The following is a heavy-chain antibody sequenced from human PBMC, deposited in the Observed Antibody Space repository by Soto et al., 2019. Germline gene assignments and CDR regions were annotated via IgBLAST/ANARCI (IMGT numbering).Heavy chain of an antibody. V-gene: IGHV4-30-4*01. CDR1: GGSISSGDYY. CDR3: ARDQTGTLDY. CDR2: IYYSGST. Sequence: SETLSLTCTVSGGSISSGDYYWSWIRQPPGKGLEWIGYIYYSGSTYYNPSLKSRVAISVDTSKNQLSLKLSSVTAADTAVYYCARDQTGTLDYWGQGTLVTVSS. D-gene: IGHD1-7*01. J-gene: IGHJ4*02.